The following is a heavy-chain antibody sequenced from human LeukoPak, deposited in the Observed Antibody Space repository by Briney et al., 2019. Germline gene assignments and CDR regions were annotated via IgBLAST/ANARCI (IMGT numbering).Heavy chain of an antibody. CDR2: ISAYSGNT. D-gene: IGHD4-17*01. V-gene: IGHV1-18*01. CDR3: ARGGGSYGDYSLWLGY. J-gene: IGHJ4*02. CDR1: GYTFSGYG. Sequence: ASVKVSCKASGYTFSGYGFSWVRHAPGQGLEWMGWISAYSGNTKYAQKYQARVTLTTDTSTSTAYMELRSLRSDDTAVYYCARGGGSYGDYSLWLGYWGQGTLVTVSS.